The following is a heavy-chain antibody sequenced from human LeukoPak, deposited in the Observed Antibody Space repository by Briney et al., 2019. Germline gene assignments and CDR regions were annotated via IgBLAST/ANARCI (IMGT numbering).Heavy chain of an antibody. CDR1: GYTFTGYY. CDR3: ARERDSSSWYWHYYYYMDV. J-gene: IGHJ6*03. Sequence: ASVKVSCTASGYTFTGYYMHWVRQAPGQGLEWMGCISYYNGNKNYAEKLQGRVTMTTDTSTSTAYMELRSLRSDDTAVYYCARERDSSSWYWHYYYYMDVWGKGTTVTISS. V-gene: IGHV1-18*04. D-gene: IGHD6-13*01. CDR2: ISYYNGNK.